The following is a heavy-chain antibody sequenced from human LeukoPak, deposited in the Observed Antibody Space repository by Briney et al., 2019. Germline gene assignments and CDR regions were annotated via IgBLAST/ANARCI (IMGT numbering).Heavy chain of an antibody. V-gene: IGHV4-59*08. CDR1: GDSISSYY. CDR2: MYHTGDT. Sequence: SETLSLTCTVSGDSISSYYWSWIRQPPGKGLEWIAYMYHTGDTNYNPSLKSRVTMSVDTSKSQSSLKVTSVTAADTAVYYCARRGVGGSFDYWGQGTLVTVSS. CDR3: ARRGVGGSFDY. J-gene: IGHJ4*02. D-gene: IGHD1-26*01.